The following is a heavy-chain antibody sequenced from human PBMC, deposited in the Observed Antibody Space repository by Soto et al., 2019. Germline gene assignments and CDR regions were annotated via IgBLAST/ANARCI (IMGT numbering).Heavy chain of an antibody. CDR2: INAGNGNT. CDR1: GYTFTSYA. D-gene: IGHD3-3*01. Sequence: ASVKVSCKASGYTFTSYAMHWVRQAPGQRLEWMGWINAGNGNTKYSQKFQGRVTITRDTSASTAYMELSSLRSEDTAVYYCAREYDLWSGYAVPYYYCMDVWGQGTTVTVSS. J-gene: IGHJ6*02. CDR3: AREYDLWSGYAVPYYYCMDV. V-gene: IGHV1-3*01.